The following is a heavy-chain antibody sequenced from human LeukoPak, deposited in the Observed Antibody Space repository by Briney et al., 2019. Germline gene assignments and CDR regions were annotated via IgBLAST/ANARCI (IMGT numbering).Heavy chain of an antibody. J-gene: IGHJ4*02. D-gene: IGHD3-3*01. CDR2: ISTYTGNT. CDR1: GYRFTSYD. CDR3: ARDQKSGLEVLWRY. V-gene: IGHV1-18*04. Sequence: GASVKASCRASGYRFTSYDISWVRQAPGQGLQWMGVISTYTGNTNYAQSFQDRVTMTTDTSTSTVYMELRSLTSDDTAVYYCARDQKSGLEVLWRYWGQGTLVTVSS.